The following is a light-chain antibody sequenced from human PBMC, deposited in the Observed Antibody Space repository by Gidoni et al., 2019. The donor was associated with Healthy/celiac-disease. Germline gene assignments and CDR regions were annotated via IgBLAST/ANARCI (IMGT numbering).Light chain of an antibody. J-gene: IGKJ1*01. Sequence: AIQMTQSPSSLSASVGDRVTITCRASQGIRNDLGWYQQKPGKAPKLLIYAASSLQSGVPSRFSGSRSGTDFTLTISSLQTEDFATYYCLQDYNYPWTFGQGTKVEIK. CDR3: LQDYNYPWT. CDR2: AAS. V-gene: IGKV1-6*01. CDR1: QGIRND.